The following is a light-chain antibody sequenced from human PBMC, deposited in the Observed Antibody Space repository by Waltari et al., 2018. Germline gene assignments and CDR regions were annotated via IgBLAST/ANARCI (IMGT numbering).Light chain of an antibody. CDR3: SSYADSYNFI. CDR1: SSDVGGYNY. Sequence: QSALTQPPSASGSPGQSVIISFTGTSSDVGGYNYVSWYQHHAGKAPKLMIYEVSKRPSGVPDRFSGSKSGNTASLTVSGLQAEDEADYYCSSYADSYNFIFGGGTKLTVL. J-gene: IGLJ2*01. V-gene: IGLV2-8*01. CDR2: EVS.